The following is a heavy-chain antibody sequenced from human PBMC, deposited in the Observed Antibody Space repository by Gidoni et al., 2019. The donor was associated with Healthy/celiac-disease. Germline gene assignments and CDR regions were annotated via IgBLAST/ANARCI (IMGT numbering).Heavy chain of an antibody. CDR1: GGSLSRSSYY. J-gene: IGHJ6*02. D-gene: IGHD4-4*01. CDR3: ARLGFYSWKLSLRAYYYYGMDV. Sequence: QLQLQESGPGLVKPSETLSLTCTVSGGSLSRSSYYRGWIRQPPGKGLEWIGCIYYSGSTYYNPSLKSRVTISVDTSKNQFSLKLSSVTAADTAVYYCARLGFYSWKLSLRAYYYYGMDVWGQGTTVTVSS. CDR2: IYYSGST. V-gene: IGHV4-39*01.